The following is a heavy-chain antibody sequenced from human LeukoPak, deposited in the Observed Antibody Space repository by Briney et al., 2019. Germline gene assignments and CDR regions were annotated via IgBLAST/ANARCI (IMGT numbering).Heavy chain of an antibody. J-gene: IGHJ3*02. V-gene: IGHV3-33*01. Sequence: GGSLRLSCAASGFTFSSYGMHWVRQAPGKGLEWVAVIWYDGSNKYYADSVKGRFTISRDNSKNTLYLQMNSLRAEDTDVYYCAREGWKVVVAATPSSDDAFDIWGQGTMVTVSS. CDR3: AREGWKVVVAATPSSDDAFDI. CDR1: GFTFSSYG. CDR2: IWYDGSNK. D-gene: IGHD2-15*01.